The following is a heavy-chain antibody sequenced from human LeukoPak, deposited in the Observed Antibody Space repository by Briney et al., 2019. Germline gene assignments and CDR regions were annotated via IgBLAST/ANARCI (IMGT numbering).Heavy chain of an antibody. CDR3: AKDRYSGSYLQTGPCAL. CDR1: GFTFSSYA. D-gene: IGHD1-26*01. CDR2: ISGSGGTT. J-gene: IGHJ4*02. V-gene: IGHV3-23*01. Sequence: PGGSLRLSCAASGFTFSSYAMSWVRQAPGKGLEWVSAISGSGGTTYYADSVKGRFTISRDNSKHTLYLQMNSLRVEDTAVYYCAKDRYSGSYLQTGPCALWGQGTLVTVSS.